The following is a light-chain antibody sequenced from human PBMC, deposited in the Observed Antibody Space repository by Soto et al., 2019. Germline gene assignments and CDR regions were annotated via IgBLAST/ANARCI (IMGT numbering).Light chain of an antibody. V-gene: IGKV1-39*01. Sequence: DIQMTQSPSSLSASVGDRVTITCRASQSISSYLSWYQQKPGKAPKLLIYAASSLQSGVPSRFSGSGSGTDFTLTISSLQPEDFATYYCQQSYSTPSITFGQGTRLEMK. J-gene: IGKJ5*01. CDR1: QSISSY. CDR3: QQSYSTPSIT. CDR2: AAS.